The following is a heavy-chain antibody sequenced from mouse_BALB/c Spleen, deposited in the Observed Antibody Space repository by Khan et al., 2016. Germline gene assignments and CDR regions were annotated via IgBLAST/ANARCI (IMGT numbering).Heavy chain of an antibody. CDR1: GFYIKDYY. CDR2: IDPDNGDT. Sequence: VQLQQPGAELVRSGASVKLSCTASGFYIKDYYMHWVKQRPEQGLAWIGWIDPDNGDTEYAPKFQGKATMTADTSSNTAHPQLSTLTSEDTAVHYWNARDYNAVDYWGQGTSVTVSS. CDR3: NARDYNAVDY. V-gene: IGHV14-4*02. J-gene: IGHJ4*01.